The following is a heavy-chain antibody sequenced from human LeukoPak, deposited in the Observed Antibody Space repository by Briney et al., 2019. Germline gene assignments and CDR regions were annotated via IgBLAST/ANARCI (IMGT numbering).Heavy chain of an antibody. D-gene: IGHD6-6*01. Sequence: GASVKVSCKASGYTFTSYYMHWGRQAPGQGLEWMGIINPSGGSTSYPQKFQGRVTMTRATSTSTVYMELSSLRSEDTAVYSCARSSPHEFDYWGQGTLVTVSS. CDR3: ARSSPHEFDY. V-gene: IGHV1-46*01. CDR1: GYTFTSYY. J-gene: IGHJ4*02. CDR2: INPSGGST.